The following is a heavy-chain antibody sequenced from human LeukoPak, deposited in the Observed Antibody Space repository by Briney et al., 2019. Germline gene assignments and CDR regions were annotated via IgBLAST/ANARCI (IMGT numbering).Heavy chain of an antibody. D-gene: IGHD3-10*01. CDR1: GFTFSSYG. CDR3: ARHGSITMIRGRLRYYYMDV. Sequence: GGSLRLSCAASGFTFSSYGMHWVRQAPGKGLEWVAFIRYDGSNKYYADSVKGRFTISRDNSKNTLYLQMNSLRAEDTAVYYCARHGSITMIRGRLRYYYMDVWGKGTTVTISS. V-gene: IGHV3-30*02. CDR2: IRYDGSNK. J-gene: IGHJ6*03.